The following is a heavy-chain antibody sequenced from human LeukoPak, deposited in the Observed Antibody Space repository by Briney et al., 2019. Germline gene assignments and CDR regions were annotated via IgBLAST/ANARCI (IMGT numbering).Heavy chain of an antibody. Sequence: HPGGSLRLSCSASGFTFNTYAMHWVRQAPGKGLEYVSAISTDGGGTYYADSVKGRFTIFRDNSKNTLYLQMNSLRAEDTAVYYCVRYGNSCYDPRGQGTLVTVSS. CDR2: ISTDGGGT. J-gene: IGHJ5*02. V-gene: IGHV3-64D*06. D-gene: IGHD6-13*01. CDR3: VRYGNSCYDP. CDR1: GFTFNTYA.